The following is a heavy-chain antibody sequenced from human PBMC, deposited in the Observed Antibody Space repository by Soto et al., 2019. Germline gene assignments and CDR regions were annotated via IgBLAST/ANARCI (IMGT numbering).Heavy chain of an antibody. Sequence: NRQQPGEGLEWIGCISYGGTTSYNPSLKSRLTISVDTSKNQFSLMLNSVTAADTAVYYCSRGTLVWGQGTLVPVSS. V-gene: IGHV4-31*02. CDR2: ISYGGTT. CDR3: SRGTLV. D-gene: IGHD1-1*01. J-gene: IGHJ4*02.